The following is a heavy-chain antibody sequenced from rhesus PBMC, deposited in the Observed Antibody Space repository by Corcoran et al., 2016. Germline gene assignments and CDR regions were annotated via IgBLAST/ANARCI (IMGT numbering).Heavy chain of an antibody. CDR3: ARDNNWNYGDV. CDR1: GGSISGYYY. CDR2: IYGSGGSN. Sequence: QVQLQESGPGLVKPSETLSLTCAVSGGSISGYYYWSWIRQPPGKGLEWSGSIYGSGGSNYLHPSRYIRFPLSVDTSKHPCSLKLSSVTAAGTAVYYCARDNNWNYGDVWGPGVLVTVSS. D-gene: IGHD1-26*01. J-gene: IGHJ5-1*01. V-gene: IGHV4S14*01.